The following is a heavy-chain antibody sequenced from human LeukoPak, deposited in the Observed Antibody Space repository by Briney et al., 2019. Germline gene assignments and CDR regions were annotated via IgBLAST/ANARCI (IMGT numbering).Heavy chain of an antibody. CDR2: ISGSGGST. Sequence: GGSLRLSCAASGITFSSYGMSWVRQAPGKGLEWVSAISGSGGSTYYADSVKGRFTISRDNSKNTLYLQMNSLRAEDTAVYYCAKSMVRGVNYFDYWGQGTLVTVSS. V-gene: IGHV3-23*01. CDR3: AKSMVRGVNYFDY. CDR1: GITFSSYG. D-gene: IGHD3-10*01. J-gene: IGHJ4*02.